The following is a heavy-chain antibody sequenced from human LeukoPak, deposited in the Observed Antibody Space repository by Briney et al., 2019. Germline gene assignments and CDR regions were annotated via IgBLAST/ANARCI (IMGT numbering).Heavy chain of an antibody. Sequence: ASVKVSCKASGYTFTSYGISWVRQAPGQGLEWMGWISAYNGNTNYAQKLQGRVTMTTDTSTSTAYMELRSLRSDDTAVYYCARETNTYYYDSSGPFDYWGQGTLVTVSS. CDR3: ARETNTYYYDSSGPFDY. CDR1: GYTFTSYG. J-gene: IGHJ4*02. CDR2: ISAYNGNT. V-gene: IGHV1-18*01. D-gene: IGHD3-22*01.